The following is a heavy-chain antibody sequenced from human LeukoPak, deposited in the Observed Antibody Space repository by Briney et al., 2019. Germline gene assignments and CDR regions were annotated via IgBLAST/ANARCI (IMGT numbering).Heavy chain of an antibody. CDR1: GFPFDVQT. D-gene: IGHD2-2*01. J-gene: IGHJ6*03. CDR3: AKVEAPAAIDYYYYMDV. Sequence: GGSLRLSCVASGFPFDVQTMSWVRQAPGKGLEWVSAISGSGGSTYYADSVKGRFTISRDNSKNTLYLQMNSLRAEDTAVYYCAKVEAPAAIDYYYYMDVWGKGTTVTVSS. CDR2: ISGSGGST. V-gene: IGHV3-23*01.